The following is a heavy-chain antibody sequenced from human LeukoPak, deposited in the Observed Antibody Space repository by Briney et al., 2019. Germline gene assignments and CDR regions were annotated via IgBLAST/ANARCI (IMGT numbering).Heavy chain of an antibody. D-gene: IGHD3-22*01. CDR1: GLTFSNSA. CDR2: ISGSSSPI. CDR3: ARDQVARRTYYYDSGGYYHDAFDI. V-gene: IGHV3-48*01. J-gene: IGHJ3*02. Sequence: GGSLRLSCAVSGLTFSNSAMSWVRQAPGKGLEWLSYISGSSSPIYYADSVKGRFTISRDNAKNSLYLQMNSLRAEDTAVYYCARDQVARRTYYYDSGGYYHDAFDIWGQGTMVTVSS.